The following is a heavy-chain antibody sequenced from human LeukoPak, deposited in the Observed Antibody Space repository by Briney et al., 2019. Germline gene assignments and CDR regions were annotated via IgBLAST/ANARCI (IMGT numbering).Heavy chain of an antibody. V-gene: IGHV4-59*01. CDR2: IYYTGST. J-gene: IGHJ4*02. Sequence: MSSETLSLTCTVSGGSISSYYWSWIRQPPGKGPEWIGYIYYTGSTNYNPSLKSRVTLSVDTSKNQFSLKLTSVTAADTAVYYCARSEPYTSSWSPTYYFDFWGQGTLVTVSS. CDR3: ARSEPYTSSWSPTYYFDF. D-gene: IGHD6-13*01. CDR1: GGSISSYY.